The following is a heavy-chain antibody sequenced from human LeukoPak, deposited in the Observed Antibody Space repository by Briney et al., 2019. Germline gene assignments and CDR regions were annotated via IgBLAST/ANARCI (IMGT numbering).Heavy chain of an antibody. CDR1: GFTIRNYW. CDR2: IKQDGGEK. CDR3: AKFNTSPGHALDI. V-gene: IGHV3-7*01. J-gene: IGHJ3*02. D-gene: IGHD2-2*01. Sequence: GGSLRLSCAASGFTIRNYWMSWVRQAPGKGLEWVANIKQDGGEKYYADSVKARFTISRDNAENSLYLQVNSLRAEDTAVYYCAKFNTSPGHALDIWGRGTMVTVSS.